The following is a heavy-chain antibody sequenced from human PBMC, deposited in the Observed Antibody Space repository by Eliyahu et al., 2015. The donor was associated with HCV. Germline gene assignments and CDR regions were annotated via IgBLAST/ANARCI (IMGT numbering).Heavy chain of an antibody. J-gene: IGHJ1*01. CDR3: ARDSRGSGWLGPLGPTGWDFQH. V-gene: IGHV1-2*02. D-gene: IGHD3-22*01. CDR2: INPNSGGT. Sequence: QVQLVQSGAEVKKPGASVXVSCKASGXTFTGYYXHWVRQAPGQGLEWMGWINPNSGGTNYAQKFQGRVTMTRDTSISTAYMELSRLRSDDTAVYYCARDSRGSGWLGPLGPTGWDFQHWGQGTLVTVSS. CDR1: GXTFTGYY.